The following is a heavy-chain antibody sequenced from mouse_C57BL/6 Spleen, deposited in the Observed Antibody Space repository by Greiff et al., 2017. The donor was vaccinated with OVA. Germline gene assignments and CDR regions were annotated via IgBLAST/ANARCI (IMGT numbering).Heavy chain of an antibody. V-gene: IGHV5-12*01. D-gene: IGHD2-3*01. CDR1: GFTFSDYY. CDR2: ISNGGGST. J-gene: IGHJ4*01. CDR3: ARYEDGYSYAMDY. Sequence: EVQLVESGGGLVQPGGSLKLSCAASGFTFSDYYMYWVRQTPEKRLEWVAYISNGGGSTYYPDTVKGRFTISRDNAKNTLYQQMSSLKSEDTAMYYCARYEDGYSYAMDYWGQGTSVTVSS.